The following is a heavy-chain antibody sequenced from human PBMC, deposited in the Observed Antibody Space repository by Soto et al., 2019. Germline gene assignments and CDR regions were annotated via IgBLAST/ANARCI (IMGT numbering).Heavy chain of an antibody. D-gene: IGHD3-3*01. CDR1: GFTFSGSA. J-gene: IGHJ6*02. CDR2: ISAKVNKYAT. CDR3: GYDFWSGYYSVGQTSGMDV. Sequence: EVQLVESGGGLVQPGGSLKLSCAASGFTFSGSAIHWVRQASGKGLEWVGRISAKVNKYATAYAASVTGRFTISRDDSKSMAYLQMNSLKTDDTAVYYCGYDFWSGYYSVGQTSGMDVWGQGTTVTVSS. V-gene: IGHV3-73*02.